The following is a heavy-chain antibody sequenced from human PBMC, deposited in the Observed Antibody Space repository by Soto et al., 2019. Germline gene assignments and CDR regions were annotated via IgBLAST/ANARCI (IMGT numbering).Heavy chain of an antibody. CDR1: GFTFDDYT. CDR3: ANDIAKDYRDYVNYYYGMDV. J-gene: IGHJ6*02. Sequence: GGSLRLSCAASGFTFDDYTMHWVRQAPGKGLEWVSLISWDGGSTYYADSVKGRFTISRDNSKNSLYLQMNCLRTEDTALYYCANDIAKDYRDYVNYYYGMDVWGQGTTVTVSS. CDR2: ISWDGGST. V-gene: IGHV3-43*01. D-gene: IGHD4-17*01.